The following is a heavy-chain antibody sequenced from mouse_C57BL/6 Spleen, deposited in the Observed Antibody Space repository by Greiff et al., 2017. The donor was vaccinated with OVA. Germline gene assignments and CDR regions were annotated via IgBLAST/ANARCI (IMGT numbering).Heavy chain of an antibody. V-gene: IGHV1-80*01. CDR1: GYAFSSYW. Sequence: VQLVESGAELVKPGASVKISCKASGYAFSSYWMNWVKQRPGKGLEWIGQIYPGDGDTNYNGKFKGKATLTADKSSSTAYMQLSSLTSEDSAVYCCASRDYYGSSRYAMDDWGQGTSVTVSS. CDR3: ASRDYYGSSRYAMDD. D-gene: IGHD1-1*01. J-gene: IGHJ4*01. CDR2: IYPGDGDT.